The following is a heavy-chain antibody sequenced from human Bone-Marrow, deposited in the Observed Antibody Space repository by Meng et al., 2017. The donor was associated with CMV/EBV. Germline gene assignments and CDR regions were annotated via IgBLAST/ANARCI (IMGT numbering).Heavy chain of an antibody. CDR3: ARDGYYSSSSDVDY. J-gene: IGHJ4*02. Sequence: ASVKVSCKASGYTFTGYYMHWVRQAPGQGLEWMGWINPNSGGTNYAQKFQGRVTMTRDTSISTAYMELSRLRSDDTAVYYCARDGYYSSSSDVDYWGQGQLVNVSS. CDR2: INPNSGGT. CDR1: GYTFTGYY. D-gene: IGHD6-6*01. V-gene: IGHV1-2*02.